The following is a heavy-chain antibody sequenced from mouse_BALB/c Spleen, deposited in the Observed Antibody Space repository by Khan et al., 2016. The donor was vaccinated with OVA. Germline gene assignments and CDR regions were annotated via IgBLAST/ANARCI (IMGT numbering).Heavy chain of an antibody. Sequence: QIQLVQSGPELKKPGETVKISCKASGYTFTNYGMNWVKQAPGKGLKWMGWINTYTGEPTYADDFKGRFAFSLETSASTAYLQIHNLKHEDTAKYLCARMKRYWYFDHWGAGTTVTVSS. CDR3: ARMKRYWYFDH. V-gene: IGHV9-3-1*01. CDR1: GYTFTNYG. CDR2: INTYTGEP. J-gene: IGHJ1*01.